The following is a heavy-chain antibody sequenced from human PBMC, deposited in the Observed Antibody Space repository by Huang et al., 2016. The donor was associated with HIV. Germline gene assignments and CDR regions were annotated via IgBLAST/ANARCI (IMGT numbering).Heavy chain of an antibody. CDR3: ARGGGIQLWLLGYYYMDV. Sequence: QVQLVPSGAEVKKPGASVKVSCKASGYTFSSFGISWVRQAPGQGREWVGLISVYNGNTRVTQKFQVKLTMNTDTATSTAYMERRSVRSDDTAVDDWARGGGIQLWLLGYYYMDVWGNGTTVTGSS. D-gene: IGHD5-18*01. CDR1: GYTFSSFG. V-gene: IGHV1-18*01. CDR2: ISVYNGNT. J-gene: IGHJ6*03.